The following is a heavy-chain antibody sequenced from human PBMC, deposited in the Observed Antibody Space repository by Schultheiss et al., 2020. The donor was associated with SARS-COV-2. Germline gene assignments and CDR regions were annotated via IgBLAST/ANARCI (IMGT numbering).Heavy chain of an antibody. Sequence: GGSLRLSCSASGFTFSSYAMHWVRQAPGKGLEWVSVIYSGGSTYYADSVKGRFTISRDNSKNTLYLQMNSLRAEDTAVYYCAKDDGYSSSWYEIYYYYYGMDVWGQGTTVTVSS. CDR1: GFTFSSYA. D-gene: IGHD6-13*01. CDR2: IYSGGST. CDR3: AKDDGYSSSWYEIYYYYYGMDV. J-gene: IGHJ6*02. V-gene: IGHV3-23*03.